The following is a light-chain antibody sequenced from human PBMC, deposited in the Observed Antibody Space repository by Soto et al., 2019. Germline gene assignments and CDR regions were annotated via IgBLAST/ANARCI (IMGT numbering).Light chain of an antibody. J-gene: IGKJ1*01. CDR1: QTISSW. Sequence: IHMTQSPSTLSGYVGDRVTITYRASQTISSWLAWYQQKKGKPPKILIYKASTLKSGVPSRFSGIGSGTEFTLPISRLQPDDVETYYRQHYNSYSEAFGQGTKVDIK. CDR2: KAS. V-gene: IGKV1-5*03. CDR3: QHYNSYSEA.